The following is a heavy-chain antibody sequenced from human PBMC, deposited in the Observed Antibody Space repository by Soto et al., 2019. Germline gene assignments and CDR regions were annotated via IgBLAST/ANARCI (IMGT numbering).Heavy chain of an antibody. J-gene: IGHJ4*02. CDR3: AKIALPCTGDYFDY. Sequence: GGSLRLSCAASGFSFSTYAMSWVRQAPGKGLEWVSAISGSGGSTYYADSVKGRFTISRDNSKNTLYLQMNSLRAEDTAVFYCAKIALPCTGDYFDYWGQGTLVTVSS. CDR2: ISGSGGST. D-gene: IGHD2-8*02. CDR1: GFSFSTYA. V-gene: IGHV3-23*01.